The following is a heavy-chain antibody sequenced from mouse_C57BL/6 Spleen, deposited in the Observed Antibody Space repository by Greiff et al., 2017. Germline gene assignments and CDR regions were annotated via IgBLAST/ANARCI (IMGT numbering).Heavy chain of an antibody. Sequence: VQLQQPGTELVKPGASVKLSCKASGYTFTSYWMHWVKQRPGQGLEWIGNINPSNGGTNYNEKFKSKATLTVDKSSSTAYMQLSSLTSEDSAVDYCAREGYYGSRGFAYWGQGTLVTVSA. J-gene: IGHJ3*01. CDR1: GYTFTSYW. CDR2: INPSNGGT. CDR3: AREGYYGSRGFAY. D-gene: IGHD1-1*01. V-gene: IGHV1-53*01.